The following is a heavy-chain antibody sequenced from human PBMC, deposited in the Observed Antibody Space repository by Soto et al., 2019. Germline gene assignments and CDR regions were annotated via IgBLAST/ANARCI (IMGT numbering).Heavy chain of an antibody. CDR2: MYYSGST. CDR1: GGSISSSSYY. D-gene: IGHD3-3*01. V-gene: IGHV4-39*01. CDR3: ARRTYYDFWSGYPYRSSGYFDL. Sequence: QLQLQESGPGLVKPSETLSLTCTVSGGSISSSSYYWGWIRQPPGKGLVWIGSMYYSGSTYYNPSRRNPVTISVDTSKNQFSLKLRSVTAADTAVYYCARRTYYDFWSGYPYRSSGYFDLWGRGTLVTVSS. J-gene: IGHJ2*01.